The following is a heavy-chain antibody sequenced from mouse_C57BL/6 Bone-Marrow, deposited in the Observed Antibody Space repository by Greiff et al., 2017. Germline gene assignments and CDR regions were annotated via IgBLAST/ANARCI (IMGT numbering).Heavy chain of an antibody. D-gene: IGHD1-1*01. CDR1: GFNIKDDY. CDR2: IDPENGDT. V-gene: IGHV14-4*01. CDR3: TAFYGSSYLRYFDV. Sequence: EVQLQQSGAELVRPGASVKLSCTASGFNIKDDYMHWVKQRPEQGLEWIGWIDPENGDTEYASKFQGKATITADTSSNTAYLQLSSLTSEDTAVYYCTAFYGSSYLRYFDVWGRGTTVTVSA. J-gene: IGHJ1*03.